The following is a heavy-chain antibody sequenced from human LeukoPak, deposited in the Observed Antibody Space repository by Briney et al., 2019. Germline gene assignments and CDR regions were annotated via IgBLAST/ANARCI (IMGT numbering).Heavy chain of an antibody. Sequence: SETPSLTCTVSGGAISNTSYYWGWIRQPPGNGLEWIGSASYSGSTYYNPSLESRVIISVDTSKNHFSLNLRSVTAADTAVYYCARVAKDGYSYGYVDYWGQGTLVTVSS. CDR2: ASYSGST. D-gene: IGHD5-18*01. J-gene: IGHJ4*02. CDR1: GGAISNTSYY. V-gene: IGHV4-39*07. CDR3: ARVAKDGYSYGYVDY.